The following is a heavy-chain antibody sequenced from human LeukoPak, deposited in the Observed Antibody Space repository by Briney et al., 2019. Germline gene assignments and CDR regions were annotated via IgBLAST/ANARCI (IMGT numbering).Heavy chain of an antibody. CDR1: GFTFSSYS. D-gene: IGHD3-22*01. J-gene: IGHJ3*02. CDR3: ARDYFDSGAFYSDAFDI. CDR2: ISSSGSTI. V-gene: IGHV3-48*04. Sequence: GSLLLSCAASGFTFSSYSMNGGRQAPGKGRGGVSYISSSGSTIYYADSVKGRFTISRDNTKNSLDLQMNSLRAEDTAVYYCARDYFDSGAFYSDAFDIWGQGTMVTVSS.